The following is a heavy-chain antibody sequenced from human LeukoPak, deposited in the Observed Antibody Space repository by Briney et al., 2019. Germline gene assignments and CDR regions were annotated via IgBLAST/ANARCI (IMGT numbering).Heavy chain of an antibody. CDR2: IYSGGSI. J-gene: IGHJ4*02. CDR3: ARDSHKGL. V-gene: IGHV3-66*01. CDR1: GFSVSSNY. Sequence: AGGSLRLSCAASGFSVSSNYMSWVRQAPGKGLEWVSVIYSGGSIYYADCVKGRFTSSRDSSKNTMYLQMDSLRAEDTAVYFCARDSHKGLWGQGTLITVSS.